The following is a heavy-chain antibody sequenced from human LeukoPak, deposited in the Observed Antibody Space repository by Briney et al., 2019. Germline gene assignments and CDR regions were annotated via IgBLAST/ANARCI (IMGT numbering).Heavy chain of an antibody. D-gene: IGHD5-18*01. CDR2: ITSGGNR. V-gene: IGHV4-34*01. J-gene: IGHJ6*03. CDR3: ARTTEGGYIGYFYYYYMDV. CDR1: GGSFSGYL. Sequence: PSETLSLTCAVYGGSFSGYLWTWIRQSPGKGLEWIGEITSGGNRNDNPSLKSRVAISVDTSKNQFSLKLRSVTAADTAVYYCARTTEGGYIGYFYYYYMDVWGKGTTVTISS.